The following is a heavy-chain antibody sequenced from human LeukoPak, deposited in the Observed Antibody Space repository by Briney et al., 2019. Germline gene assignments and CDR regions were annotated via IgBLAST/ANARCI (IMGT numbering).Heavy chain of an antibody. CDR3: ARDPTKRYDILTGYPDY. Sequence: PGGSLRLSCAASGFTFSSYAMHWVRQAPGKGLEWVAVISYDGSNNYYADSVKGRFTISRDNSKNTVYLQMNSLRVEDRAVYYCARDPTKRYDILTGYPDYWGQGTLVTVSS. CDR2: ISYDGSNN. D-gene: IGHD3-9*01. J-gene: IGHJ4*02. CDR1: GFTFSSYA. V-gene: IGHV3-30-3*01.